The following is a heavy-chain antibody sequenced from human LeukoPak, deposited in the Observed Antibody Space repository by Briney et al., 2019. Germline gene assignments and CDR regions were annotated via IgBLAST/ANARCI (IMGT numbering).Heavy chain of an antibody. CDR1: GGTFRSFT. J-gene: IGHJ4*02. V-gene: IGHV1-69*01. Sequence: ASVKVSCKASGGTFRSFTINWVRQASGQGLEWMGGIIPMFGATNYAQKFQGRVTITADESTSTAYMELSSLRSEDTAVYFCARGPGGSPAPFGFDYWGQGTLVTVSS. CDR2: IIPMFGAT. CDR3: ARGPGGSPAPFGFDY. D-gene: IGHD1-26*01.